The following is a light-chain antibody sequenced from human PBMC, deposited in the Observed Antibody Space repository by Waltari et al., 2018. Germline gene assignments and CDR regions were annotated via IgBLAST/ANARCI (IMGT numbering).Light chain of an antibody. CDR2: TDN. CDR3: SAWDDNLNGVI. J-gene: IGLJ2*01. CDR1: TSNIGSNT. Sequence: QSVLTQPPSASGTPGQRVTISCSGSTSNIGSNTVSWYQQLPGTAPKLLIYTDNRRPSGFPSRFSGSKSGTSASLAISGPQSEDEAHYHCSAWDDNLNGVIFGGGTKLTVL. V-gene: IGLV1-44*01.